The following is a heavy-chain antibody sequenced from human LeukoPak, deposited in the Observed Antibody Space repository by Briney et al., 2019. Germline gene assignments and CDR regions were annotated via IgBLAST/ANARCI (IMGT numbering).Heavy chain of an antibody. D-gene: IGHD4-17*01. CDR3: TTDDNYGDNRAFDY. CDR2: IKSKADGGAT. J-gene: IGHJ4*02. V-gene: IGHV3-15*01. CDR1: GFTFSHAW. Sequence: GGSLRLSCAASGFTFSHAWMSWVRQAPGTGLEWVGRIKSKADGGATDYAAPVKGRFTISRDDSKKTLYLQMNNLRTEDTAVYCCTTDDNYGDNRAFDYWGQGTLVTVSS.